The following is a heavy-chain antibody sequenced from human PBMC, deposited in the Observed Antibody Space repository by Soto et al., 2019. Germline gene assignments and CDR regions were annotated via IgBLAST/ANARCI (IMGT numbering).Heavy chain of an antibody. CDR3: ARAQRFQLTPGVVDY. J-gene: IGHJ4*02. Sequence: EVQLVESGGGLVQPGGSLRLSCAASGFTFSSYSMNWVRQAPGKGLEWVSYIISSSSTIYYADSVKGRFTISRDNAKNSLYLQMNSLRAEDTAVYYCARAQRFQLTPGVVDYWGQGTLVTVSS. V-gene: IGHV3-48*01. CDR1: GFTFSSYS. D-gene: IGHD2-2*01. CDR2: IISSSSTI.